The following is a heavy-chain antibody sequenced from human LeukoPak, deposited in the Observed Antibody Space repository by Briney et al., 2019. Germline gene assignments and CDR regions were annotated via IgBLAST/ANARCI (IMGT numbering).Heavy chain of an antibody. CDR3: ARDNGRSSGWYYYLEY. J-gene: IGHJ4*02. D-gene: IGHD6-19*01. CDR2: IYSGGGT. CDR1: GFTVSSNY. V-gene: IGHV3-53*01. Sequence: PGGSLRLSCAASGFTVSSNYMTWVRQAPGKGLEWVPVIYSGGGTYYADSVKGRFTISRDNSKNTLYLQMNSPRAEDTAVYYCARDNGRSSGWYYYLEYWGQGTLVTVSS.